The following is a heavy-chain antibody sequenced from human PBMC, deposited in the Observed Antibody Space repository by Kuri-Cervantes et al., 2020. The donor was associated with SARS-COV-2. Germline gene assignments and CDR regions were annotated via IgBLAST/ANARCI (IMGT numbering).Heavy chain of an antibody. CDR2: IYYSGST. V-gene: IGHV4-39*01. J-gene: IGHJ4*02. CDR3: ARGQYSSGWYSNLDY. Sequence: SETLSLTCTVSGGSISSTSYYWDWIRQPPGKGLEWIGSIYYSGSTYYNPSLKSRVTISVDTSKNQFSLKLSSLTAADTAVYYCARGQYSSGWYSNLDYWGQGTLVTVSS. D-gene: IGHD6-13*01. CDR1: GGSISSTSYY.